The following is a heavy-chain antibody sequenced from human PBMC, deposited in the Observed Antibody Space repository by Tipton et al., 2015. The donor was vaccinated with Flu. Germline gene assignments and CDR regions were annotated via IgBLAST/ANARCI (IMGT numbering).Heavy chain of an antibody. CDR1: GGTFSSFA. CDR3: ATSFDSSGYYYVIGVD. J-gene: IGHJ4*02. Sequence: QLVQSGAEVKNPGSSVKVSCKASGGTFSSFAISWVRQAPGQGLEWMGRIIPVMYTPSYAQKFQDRVTLTADRSTRTAYMELSSLRSEDTAVYYCATSFDSSGYYYVIGVDWGQGTLVTVSS. CDR2: IIPVMYTP. D-gene: IGHD3-22*01. V-gene: IGHV1-69*06.